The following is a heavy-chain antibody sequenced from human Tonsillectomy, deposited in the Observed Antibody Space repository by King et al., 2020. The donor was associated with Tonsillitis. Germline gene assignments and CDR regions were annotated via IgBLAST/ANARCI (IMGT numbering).Heavy chain of an antibody. J-gene: IGHJ4*02. Sequence: VQLVQSGGGLVQPGGSLRLSCAASGFTFSSYWMSWVRQAPGKGLEWVANIKQDGSEKYYVDSVKGRFTISRDNAENSLYLQMNSLRAEETAVYYCARSPFRAVAKGGDYWGQGTLVTVSS. D-gene: IGHD6-19*01. CDR3: ARSPFRAVAKGGDY. CDR1: GFTFSSYW. CDR2: IKQDGSEK. V-gene: IGHV3-7*01.